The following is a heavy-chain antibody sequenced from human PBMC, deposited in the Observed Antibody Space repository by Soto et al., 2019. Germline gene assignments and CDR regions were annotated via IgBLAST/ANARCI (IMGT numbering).Heavy chain of an antibody. CDR1: GFTVSSNY. V-gene: IGHV3-53*04. D-gene: IGHD2-2*01. J-gene: IGHJ6*03. CDR3: AKSVDDCSSTSCPYYYYYYMDV. Sequence: PGGSLRLSCAASGFTVSSNYMSWVRQAPGKGLEWVSVIYSGGSTYYADSVKGRFTISRHNSKNTLYLQMNGLRAEDTAVYYCAKSVDDCSSTSCPYYYYYYMDVWGKGTTVTVSS. CDR2: IYSGGST.